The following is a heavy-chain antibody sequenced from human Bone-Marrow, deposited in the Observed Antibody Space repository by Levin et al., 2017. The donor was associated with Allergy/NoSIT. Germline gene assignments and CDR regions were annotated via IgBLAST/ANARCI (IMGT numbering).Heavy chain of an antibody. V-gene: IGHV1-69*13. Sequence: SVKVSCKASGGTFSSYAISWVRQAPGQGLEWMGGIIPIFGTANYAQKFQGRVTITADESTSTAYMELSSLRSEDTAVYYCARGTSVQLVLSEYFQHWGQGTLVTVSS. CDR3: ARGTSVQLVLSEYFQH. CDR1: GGTFSSYA. D-gene: IGHD6-6*01. CDR2: IIPIFGTA. J-gene: IGHJ1*01.